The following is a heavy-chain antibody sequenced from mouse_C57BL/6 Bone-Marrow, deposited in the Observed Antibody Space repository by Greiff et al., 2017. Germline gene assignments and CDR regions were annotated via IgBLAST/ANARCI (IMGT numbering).Heavy chain of an antibody. Sequence: VKLMESGAELVKPGASVKLSCKASGYIFTEYTIHWVKQRSGQGLEWIGWFYPGSGSIKYNERFKDKATLTADKSSNTVYMELSRLTSEDSAVYFCARNERYYDYEGYFDYWGQGTTLTVSS. CDR2: FYPGSGSI. CDR3: ARNERYYDYEGYFDY. CDR1: GYIFTEYT. V-gene: IGHV1-62-2*01. J-gene: IGHJ2*01. D-gene: IGHD2-4*01.